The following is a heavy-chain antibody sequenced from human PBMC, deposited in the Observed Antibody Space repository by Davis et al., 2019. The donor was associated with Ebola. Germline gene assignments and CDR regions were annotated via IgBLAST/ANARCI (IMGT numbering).Heavy chain of an antibody. CDR1: GYTFTRYG. J-gene: IGHJ5*02. CDR2: ISAYNGNT. CDR3: ARTITMINEGWFDP. D-gene: IGHD3-22*01. V-gene: IGHV1-18*01. Sequence: AASVKVSCKASGYTFTRYGITWVRQAPGQGLEWMGWISAYNGNTNYAQKLQGRVTMTTDTSTSTAYMELRSLRSDDTAVYYCARTITMINEGWFDPWGQGTLVTVSS.